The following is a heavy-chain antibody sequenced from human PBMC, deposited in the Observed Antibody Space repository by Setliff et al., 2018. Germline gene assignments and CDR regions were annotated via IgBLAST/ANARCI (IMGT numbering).Heavy chain of an antibody. CDR2: ISAYTGNT. D-gene: IGHD2-2*01. Sequence: GASVKVSCKASGYTFTNCAISWVRQAPGQGLEWMAWISAYTGNTYYAPRLQGRVTMTTDTSTTTAYLELRCLTSDDTAVYYCSRLVRYCTQTSCQRASGDDYWGQGTLVTVSS. J-gene: IGHJ4*02. CDR3: SRLVRYCTQTSCQRASGDDY. CDR1: GYTFTNCA. V-gene: IGHV1-18*01.